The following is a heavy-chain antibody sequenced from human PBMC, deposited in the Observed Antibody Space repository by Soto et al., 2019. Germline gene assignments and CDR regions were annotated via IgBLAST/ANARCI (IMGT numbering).Heavy chain of an antibody. D-gene: IGHD6-13*01. Sequence: VQLQESGPGLVKPSQTLSLTCSVSGDSISSGGYYWSWSRQYPGKGLEWVGYIDSSGSNYYNSSLKSRLTISADMSKNQFSLKLRSVTAADPAVYYCARVTPAAGTPYWGQGTLVTVSS. CDR2: IDSSGSN. V-gene: IGHV4-31*03. J-gene: IGHJ4*02. CDR1: GDSISSGGYY. CDR3: ARVTPAAGTPY.